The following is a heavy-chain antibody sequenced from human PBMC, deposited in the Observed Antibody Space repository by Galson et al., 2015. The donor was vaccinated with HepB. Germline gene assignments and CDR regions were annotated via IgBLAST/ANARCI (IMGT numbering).Heavy chain of an antibody. Sequence: SLRLSCAASGFTFSSYAMHWVRQAPGKGLEWVAVISNDGSNKYYADSVKGRFTISRDNSKNTLYLQMNSLRAEDTAVYYCARGGGEPLGYYYYGMDVWGQGTTVTVSS. CDR1: GFTFSSYA. J-gene: IGHJ6*02. CDR3: ARGGGEPLGYYYYGMDV. CDR2: ISNDGSNK. D-gene: IGHD2-21*01. V-gene: IGHV3-30-3*01.